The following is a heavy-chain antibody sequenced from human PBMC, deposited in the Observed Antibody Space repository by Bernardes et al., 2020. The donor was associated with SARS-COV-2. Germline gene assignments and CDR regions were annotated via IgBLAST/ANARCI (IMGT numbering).Heavy chain of an antibody. CDR1: GFTFSNYA. CDR3: ARNRGSGWSDY. V-gene: IGHV3-23*01. J-gene: IGHJ4*02. D-gene: IGHD6-19*01. Sequence: GGSLRLSCVASGFTFSNYAMSWVRQAPGKGLECVSSVITSDDSTYYTDSVKGRFTISRDTSKNTLYLQMNSLRVDDTAVYFCARNRGSGWSDYWGQGTLVTVSS. CDR2: VITSDDST.